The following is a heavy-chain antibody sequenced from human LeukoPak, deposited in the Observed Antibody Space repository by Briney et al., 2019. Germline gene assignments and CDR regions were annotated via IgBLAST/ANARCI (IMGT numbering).Heavy chain of an antibody. J-gene: IGHJ6*04. CDR3: ARDTVLIAAAPVDV. CDR1: GFTFSSYE. V-gene: IGHV3-21*01. D-gene: IGHD6-13*01. Sequence: SGGSLRLSCAASGFTFSSYEMNWVRQAPGKGLEWVSSISSSSSYIYYADSVKGRFTISRDNAKNSLYLQMNSLRAEDTAVYYCARDTVLIAAAPVDVWGKGTTVTVSS. CDR2: ISSSSSYI.